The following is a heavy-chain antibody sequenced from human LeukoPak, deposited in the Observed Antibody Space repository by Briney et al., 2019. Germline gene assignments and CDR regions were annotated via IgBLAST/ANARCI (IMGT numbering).Heavy chain of an antibody. CDR3: AKSPRGIAAAGARNAFDI. CDR1: GFTFSSYA. V-gene: IGHV3-23*01. D-gene: IGHD6-13*01. Sequence: GGSLRLSCAASGFTFSSYAMSWVRQAPGKGLEWVSAISGSGGSTYYADSVKGRFTISRDNSKNTLYLQMNSLRAEDTAVYYCAKSPRGIAAAGARNAFDIWGQGTMVTVSS. J-gene: IGHJ3*02. CDR2: ISGSGGST.